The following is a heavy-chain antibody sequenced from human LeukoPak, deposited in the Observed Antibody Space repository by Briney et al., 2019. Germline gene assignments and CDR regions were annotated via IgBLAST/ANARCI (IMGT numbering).Heavy chain of an antibody. CDR2: IRSSSTYI. CDR3: ARVHGGSSWNDY. V-gene: IGHV3-21*01. Sequence: NPGGSLRLSYASSGFTFNSYSMNGVPQAPRRGLEWVLCIRSSSTYIYYADSVKGRFTISRDNAKNSLYPQMNSLRAEDTAVYYCARVHGGSSWNDYWGQGTLVIVSS. CDR1: GFTFNSYS. J-gene: IGHJ4*02. D-gene: IGHD6-13*01.